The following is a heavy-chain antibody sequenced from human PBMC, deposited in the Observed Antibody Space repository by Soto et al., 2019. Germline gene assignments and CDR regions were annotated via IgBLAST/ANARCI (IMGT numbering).Heavy chain of an antibody. D-gene: IGHD6-6*01. CDR2: ISSSSSYL. CDR3: SRDSGSSVYYGMDV. J-gene: IGHJ6*02. CDR1: GFTFSSYS. Sequence: EVQLVESGGGLVKPGGSLRLSCAASGFTFSSYSMNWVRQAPGKGLEWVSSISSSSSYLYYADSVKGRFTISRDNAKNSLYLQMNSLRAEDTAVYYCSRDSGSSVYYGMDVWGQETTVTVSS. V-gene: IGHV3-21*01.